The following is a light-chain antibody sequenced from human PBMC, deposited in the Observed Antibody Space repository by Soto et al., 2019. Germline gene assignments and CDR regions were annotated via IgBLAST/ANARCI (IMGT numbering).Light chain of an antibody. Sequence: DIQMTQSPSTLSASVGDRVTITCRASQSISSWLAWYQQKPGKAPKLLIYDASSLERGVPSRFSGSGSGTECTLTISSLQPDDFATYYCQQYNSSPLTFGGGTKVEIK. V-gene: IGKV1-5*01. CDR2: DAS. CDR1: QSISSW. CDR3: QQYNSSPLT. J-gene: IGKJ4*01.